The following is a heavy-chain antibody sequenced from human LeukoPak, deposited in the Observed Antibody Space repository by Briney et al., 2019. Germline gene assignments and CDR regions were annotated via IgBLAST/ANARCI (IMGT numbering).Heavy chain of an antibody. CDR2: IYYSGST. Sequence: SETLSLTCTVSGGSFSSYYWSWIRQPPGKGLEWIGDIYYSGSTNYNPYLKRRVTISIDTSNNRLSLKLSSVTGADTAVYYCARERSCTVTTRSYYFDYWGQGTLVTVSS. J-gene: IGHJ4*02. D-gene: IGHD4-17*01. V-gene: IGHV4-59*01. CDR3: ARERSCTVTTRSYYFDY. CDR1: GGSFSSYY.